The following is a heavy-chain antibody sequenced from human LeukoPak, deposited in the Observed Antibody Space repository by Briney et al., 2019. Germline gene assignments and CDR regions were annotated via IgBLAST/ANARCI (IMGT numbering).Heavy chain of an antibody. Sequence: PSETLSLTCTVSGGSISSYYWSWIRQPPGKGLEWIGYIYYSGSTNYNHSLKSRVTISVDTSKNHFSLKLSSVTAADTAVYYCARQNGREYAYVWGSYRPIFDYWGQGTLVTVSS. CDR2: IYYSGST. V-gene: IGHV4-59*08. CDR1: GGSISSYY. CDR3: ARQNGREYAYVWGSYRPIFDY. D-gene: IGHD3-16*02. J-gene: IGHJ4*02.